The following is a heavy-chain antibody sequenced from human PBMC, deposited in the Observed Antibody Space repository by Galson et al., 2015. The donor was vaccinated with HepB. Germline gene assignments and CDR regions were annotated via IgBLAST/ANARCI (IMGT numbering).Heavy chain of an antibody. CDR2: IYPGASDT. CDR3: ARQDGSGLYYFDY. V-gene: IGHV5-51*01. CDR1: GYSFNFYW. Sequence: QSGAEVKKPGESLKISCQGSGYSFNFYWIAWVRQIPGKGLEWMGIIYPGASDTRYSPSFQGQVTISADKSNSTASLQWSSLKASDTAMYYCARQDGSGLYYFDYWGQGTLVTVSS. D-gene: IGHD3-10*01. J-gene: IGHJ4*02.